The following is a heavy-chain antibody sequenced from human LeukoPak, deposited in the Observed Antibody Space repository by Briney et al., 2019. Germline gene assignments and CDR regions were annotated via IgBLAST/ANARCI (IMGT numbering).Heavy chain of an antibody. J-gene: IGHJ4*02. Sequence: GSLRLSCAASGFTFSSYLMSWVRQAPGKGLEWVANIKQDGSEKYYVDSVRGRFTISRDNAKNSLYLQMNSLRAEDTAVYYCARARGSDYWGQGTLVTVSS. CDR3: ARARGSDY. CDR1: GFTFSSYL. V-gene: IGHV3-7*01. CDR2: IKQDGSEK. D-gene: IGHD5-12*01.